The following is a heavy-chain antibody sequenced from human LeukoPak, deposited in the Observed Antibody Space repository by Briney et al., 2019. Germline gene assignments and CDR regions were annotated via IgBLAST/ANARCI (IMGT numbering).Heavy chain of an antibody. D-gene: IGHD2-2*01. Sequence: PGGSLRLSCAASGFTFSSYSMNWVRQAPGKGLEWVSYISSSSGTIYYADSVKGRFTISRDNAKNSLYLQMNSLRAEDTAVYYCARRGYCSATTCFAYFDYWGQGTLVTVSS. V-gene: IGHV3-48*01. CDR3: ARRGYCSATTCFAYFDY. CDR1: GFTFSSYS. J-gene: IGHJ4*02. CDR2: ISSSSGTI.